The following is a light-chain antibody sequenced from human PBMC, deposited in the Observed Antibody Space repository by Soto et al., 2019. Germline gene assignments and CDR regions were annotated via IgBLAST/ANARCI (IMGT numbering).Light chain of an antibody. J-gene: IGKJ4*01. V-gene: IGKV3D-15*01. CDR2: DIS. Sequence: EIVMTQSPATLSVSPGGRATLSCRASQSVSSNLAWYQQKPGQAPSLLIYDISARATGIPTRFSGSGSGTEFTLTISSLQSEDFAVYYCQQYNDWPLTFGGGTKV. CDR1: QSVSSN. CDR3: QQYNDWPLT.